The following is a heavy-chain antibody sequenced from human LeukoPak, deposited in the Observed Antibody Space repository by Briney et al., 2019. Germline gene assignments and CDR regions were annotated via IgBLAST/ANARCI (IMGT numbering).Heavy chain of an antibody. CDR2: ITNSGNSK. J-gene: IGHJ6*02. D-gene: IGHD2-2*01. Sequence: GGSLRLSCAASEFTFSSYSMNWVRQAPGKGLEWVSYITNSGNSKSYADSVKGRFTISRDNTKNSLYLQMNSLRAEDTAVYYCAKPPAVPAAIYYYYGMDVWGQGTTVTVSS. CDR3: AKPPAVPAAIYYYYGMDV. CDR1: EFTFSSYS. V-gene: IGHV3-48*01.